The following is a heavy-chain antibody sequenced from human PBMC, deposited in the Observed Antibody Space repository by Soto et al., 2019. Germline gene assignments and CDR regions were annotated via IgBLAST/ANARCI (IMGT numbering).Heavy chain of an antibody. Sequence: PGGSLRLSCAASGFTFGDYWMSWVRQAPGKGLEWVANIKPDGSEKQYVDSLKGRFTISRDNVKNSLFLQLNSLSAEDTAVYFCGSANRGRGIDGRWGQGTLVTVSS. V-gene: IGHV3-7*01. CDR2: IKPDGSEK. D-gene: IGHD2-8*01. CDR1: GFTFGDYW. J-gene: IGHJ4*02. CDR3: GSANRGRGIDGR.